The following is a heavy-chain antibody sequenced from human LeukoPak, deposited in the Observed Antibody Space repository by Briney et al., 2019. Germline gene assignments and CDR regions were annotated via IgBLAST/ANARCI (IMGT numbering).Heavy chain of an antibody. V-gene: IGHV3-48*03. CDR1: GFTFSSYE. J-gene: IGHJ4*02. Sequence: GGSLRLSCAASGFTFSSYEMNWVRQAPGKGLEWVSYISSSGSTIYYADSVKGRFTISRDNAENSLYLQMNSLRAEDTAVYYCARVTTSSGWLYYFDYWGQGTPVTVSS. CDR2: ISSSGSTI. CDR3: ARVTTSSGWLYYFDY. D-gene: IGHD6-19*01.